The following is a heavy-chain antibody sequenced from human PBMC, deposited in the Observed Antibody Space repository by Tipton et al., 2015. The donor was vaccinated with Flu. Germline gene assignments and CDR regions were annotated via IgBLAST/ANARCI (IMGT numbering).Heavy chain of an antibody. J-gene: IGHJ2*01. Sequence: SLRLSCAASGFSVSHYGMHWVRQAPGKGLEWVAALWSDGYTKYYADSVKGRFTISRDNSKNTLYLQMSSLRADDTAVYSCARDADTSAVYWFFDLWGRGTLVSVSS. D-gene: IGHD3-22*01. CDR1: GFSVSHYG. V-gene: IGHV3-33*01. CDR3: ARDADTSAVYWFFDL. CDR2: LWSDGYTK.